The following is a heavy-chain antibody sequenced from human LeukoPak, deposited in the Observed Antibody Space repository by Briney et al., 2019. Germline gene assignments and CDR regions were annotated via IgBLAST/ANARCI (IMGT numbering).Heavy chain of an antibody. Sequence: SETLSLTCAVYGGSFSGYHWSWIRQHPGKGLEWIGYIYYSGSTYYNPSLKSRVTISVDTSKNQFSLKLSSVTAADTAVYYCARGGRGIAARIYFDYWGQGTLVTVSS. J-gene: IGHJ4*02. CDR2: IYYSGST. V-gene: IGHV4-31*11. CDR1: GGSFSGYH. D-gene: IGHD6-13*01. CDR3: ARGGRGIAARIYFDY.